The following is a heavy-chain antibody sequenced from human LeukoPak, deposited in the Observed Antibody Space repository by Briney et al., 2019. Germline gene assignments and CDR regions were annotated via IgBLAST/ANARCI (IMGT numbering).Heavy chain of an antibody. J-gene: IGHJ6*02. CDR1: GYTFTSYG. V-gene: IGHV1-18*01. Sequence: ASVKVSCKASGYTFTSYGISWVRQAPGQGLEWMGWISAYNGNTNYAQKLQGRVTMTTDTSTTTAYMELRSLRSDDTAVYYCAKEVVGYCSSTSCYVGYGMDVWGQGTTVTVSS. CDR3: AKEVVGYCSSTSCYVGYGMDV. CDR2: ISAYNGNT. D-gene: IGHD2-2*03.